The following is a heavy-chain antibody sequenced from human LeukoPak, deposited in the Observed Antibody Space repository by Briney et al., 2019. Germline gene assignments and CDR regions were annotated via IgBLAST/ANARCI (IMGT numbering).Heavy chain of an antibody. CDR2: IYTSGST. D-gene: IGHD5-18*01. J-gene: IGHJ4*02. CDR1: GGSISSYY. Sequence: PSETLSLTCTVSGGSISSYYWSWIRQPAGKGLEWIGRIYTSGSTNYNPSLKSRVTMSVDTSKNQFSLKLSSVTAADTAVYYCARRGPRRPGYSYGYFDYWGQGTLVTVSS. V-gene: IGHV4-4*07. CDR3: ARRGPRRPGYSYGYFDY.